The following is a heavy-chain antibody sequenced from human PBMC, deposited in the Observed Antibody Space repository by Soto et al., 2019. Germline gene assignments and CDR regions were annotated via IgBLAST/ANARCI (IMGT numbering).Heavy chain of an antibody. Sequence: QVQLPQWGARLLKPSETLSLTCAVYGGSFSDYYWNWIRQSPGKGLEWIGEINHSGSTNYNPSLKGRVTISVDTSKNQFSLKLSSVTAADTAVYYCARGRFDYWGQGSLVTVSS. CDR1: GGSFSDYY. CDR3: ARGRFDY. CDR2: INHSGST. V-gene: IGHV4-34*01. J-gene: IGHJ4*02.